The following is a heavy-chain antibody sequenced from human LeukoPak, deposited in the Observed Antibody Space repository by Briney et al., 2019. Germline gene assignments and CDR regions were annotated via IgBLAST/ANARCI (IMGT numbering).Heavy chain of an antibody. J-gene: IGHJ4*02. D-gene: IGHD4-17*01. CDR2: ISGSGGST. Sequence: GGSLRLSCAASGFTFSSYAMSWVGQAPGKGLEWVSAISGSGGSTYYADSVKGRFTISRDNSKNTLYLQMNSLRAEDTAVYYCAKDLGYGDFADYWGQGTLVTVSS. CDR3: AKDLGYGDFADY. V-gene: IGHV3-23*01. CDR1: GFTFSSYA.